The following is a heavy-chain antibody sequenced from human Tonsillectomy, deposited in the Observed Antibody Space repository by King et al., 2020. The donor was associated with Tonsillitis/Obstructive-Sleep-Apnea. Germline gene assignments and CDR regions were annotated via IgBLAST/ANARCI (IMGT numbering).Heavy chain of an antibody. V-gene: IGHV3-64D*08. D-gene: IGHD6-13*01. Sequence: VQLVESGGGLVQPGGSLRLSCAASGVNFKIYTMHWVRQAPGRGLEYVSSIGGNGYNKYYAESVKGTFSISRDNSKNTLDLQMSSLRPEDTAVYYFVKDTPSSTWSTDSCDIWGQGTMVTVSS. CDR2: IGGNGYNK. CDR1: GVNFKIYT. J-gene: IGHJ3*02. CDR3: VKDTPSSTWSTDSCDI.